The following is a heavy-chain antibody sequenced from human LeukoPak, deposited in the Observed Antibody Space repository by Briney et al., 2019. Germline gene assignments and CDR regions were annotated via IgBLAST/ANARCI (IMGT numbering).Heavy chain of an antibody. Sequence: SETLSLTCAVYGGSFSGYYWSWIRQPPGKGLEWIGEINHSGSTNYNPSLKSRVTISVDTSKNQFSLKLSSVTAADTAVYYCARVISWYGRGRTENWFDPWGQGTLVTVSS. CDR1: GGSFSGYY. J-gene: IGHJ5*02. CDR2: INHSGST. D-gene: IGHD6-13*01. V-gene: IGHV4-34*01. CDR3: ARVISWYGRGRTENWFDP.